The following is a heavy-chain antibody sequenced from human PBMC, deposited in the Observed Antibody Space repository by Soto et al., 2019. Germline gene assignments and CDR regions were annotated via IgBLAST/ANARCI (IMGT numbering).Heavy chain of an antibody. CDR2: ISGSGGST. J-gene: IGHJ4*02. CDR1: GFTFSSYA. Sequence: EVQLLESGGGLVQPGGSLRLSCAASGFTFSSYAMSWVRQAPGKGLEWVAAISGSGGSTYYADSVKGRFTISRDNSKNTLYLQKNSLRAEDMGVYYCEKDVGYSSGLGYFDYWGQGTLVTVSS. V-gene: IGHV3-23*01. CDR3: EKDVGYSSGLGYFDY. D-gene: IGHD6-19*01.